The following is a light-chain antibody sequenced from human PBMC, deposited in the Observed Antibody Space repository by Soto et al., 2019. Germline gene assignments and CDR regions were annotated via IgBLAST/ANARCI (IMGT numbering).Light chain of an antibody. V-gene: IGKV3-15*01. Sequence: EIVMTQSPANLSVSSGERATLSCRASQSVSSNLAWYQQKPGQAPRLLIYGASTRATGIPARFSGSGSGTEFTLTISSLHSDDFAAESCQLYTIWPLTFGQGTRLEI. CDR2: GAS. CDR3: QLYTIWPLT. J-gene: IGKJ5*01. CDR1: QSVSSN.